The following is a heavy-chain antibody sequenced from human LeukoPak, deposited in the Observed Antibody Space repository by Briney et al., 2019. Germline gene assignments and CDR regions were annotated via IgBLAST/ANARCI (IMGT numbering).Heavy chain of an antibody. J-gene: IGHJ4*02. Sequence: GGSLRLSCAASGLTFSSYSMNWVRQAPGKGLEWVSSISSSSYIYYADSVKGRFTISRDNAKNSLYLQMNSLRAEDTAVYYCAREYSSGWGPSYYFDYWGQGTLVTVSS. CDR3: AREYSSGWGPSYYFDY. V-gene: IGHV3-21*01. D-gene: IGHD6-19*01. CDR2: ISSSSYI. CDR1: GLTFSSYS.